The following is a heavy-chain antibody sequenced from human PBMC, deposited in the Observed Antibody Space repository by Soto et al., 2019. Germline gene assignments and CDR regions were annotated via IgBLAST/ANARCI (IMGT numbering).Heavy chain of an antibody. CDR3: AKEGKIVVVVAATYFDY. D-gene: IGHD2-15*01. CDR1: GFTFSSYA. J-gene: IGHJ4*02. Sequence: GGSLRLSCAASGFTFSSYAMSWVRQAPGKGLEWVSAISGSGGSTYYADSVKGRFTISRDNSKNTLYLQMNSLRAEDTAVYYCAKEGKIVVVVAATYFDYWGQGTLVTVSS. CDR2: ISGSGGST. V-gene: IGHV3-23*01.